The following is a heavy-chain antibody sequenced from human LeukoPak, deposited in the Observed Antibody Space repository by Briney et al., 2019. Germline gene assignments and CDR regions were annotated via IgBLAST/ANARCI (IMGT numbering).Heavy chain of an antibody. Sequence: SETLSLTCTVSGGSISSYYWSWIRQPPGKGLEWIGYIYYSGSTNYNPSLKSRVTISVDTSKNQFSLKLSSVTAADTAVYYCAREGGTYDSSGYYSDNWFDPWGQGTLVTVSS. CDR2: IYYSGST. V-gene: IGHV4-59*12. CDR1: GGSISSYY. D-gene: IGHD3-22*01. CDR3: AREGGTYDSSGYYSDNWFDP. J-gene: IGHJ5*02.